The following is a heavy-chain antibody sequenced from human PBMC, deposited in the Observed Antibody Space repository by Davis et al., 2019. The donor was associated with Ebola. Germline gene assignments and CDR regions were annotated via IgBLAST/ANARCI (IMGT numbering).Heavy chain of an antibody. D-gene: IGHD4-17*01. J-gene: IGHJ4*02. V-gene: IGHV3-21*01. CDR2: ISSSSSYI. CDR3: ARDPSYIWTTVTTTSYFDY. Sequence: GESLKISCAASGFIFSNYEMNWVRQAPGKGLEWVSSISSSSSYIYYADSVKGRFTISRDNAKNSLYLQMNSLRAEDTAVYYCARDPSYIWTTVTTTSYFDYWGQGTLVTVSS. CDR1: GFIFSNYE.